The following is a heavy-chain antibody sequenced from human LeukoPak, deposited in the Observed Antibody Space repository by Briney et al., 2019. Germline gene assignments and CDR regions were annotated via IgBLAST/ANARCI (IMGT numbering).Heavy chain of an antibody. D-gene: IGHD1-26*01. Sequence: SETLSLTCTVSGGSISSGSYYWSWIRQPAGTGLEWIGRIYTSGSTNYNPSLRSRVTISVDTSKNQFSLKLSSVTAADTAVYYCARKSSGSIDYWGQGTLVTVSS. V-gene: IGHV4-61*02. J-gene: IGHJ4*02. CDR2: IYTSGST. CDR3: ARKSSGSIDY. CDR1: GGSISSGSYY.